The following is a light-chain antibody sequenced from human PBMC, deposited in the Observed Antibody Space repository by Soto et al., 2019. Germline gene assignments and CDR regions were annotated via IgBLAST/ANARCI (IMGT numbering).Light chain of an antibody. CDR3: QQYGRSPALT. J-gene: IGKJ3*01. CDR2: GAS. V-gene: IGKV3-20*01. Sequence: EIVLTQSPGTLSLSPGERATLSCRASQSVSSSYLARYQQKPGQAPRLLLYGASCRATGIPDRFSGSGSGRDFTLTISSLEPNDFAVYYCQQYGRSPALTFGPRTNVDIK. CDR1: QSVSSSY.